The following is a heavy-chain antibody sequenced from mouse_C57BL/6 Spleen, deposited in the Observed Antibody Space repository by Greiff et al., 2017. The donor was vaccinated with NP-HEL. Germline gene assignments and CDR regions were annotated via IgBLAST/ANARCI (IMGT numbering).Heavy chain of an antibody. CDR3: ARGRGTDSSGYIDY. V-gene: IGHV1-59*01. CDR2: IDPSDSYT. CDR1: GYTSTSYW. D-gene: IGHD3-2*02. Sequence: QVQLQQPGAELVRPGTSVKLSCKASGYTSTSYWMHWVKQRPGQGLEWIGVIDPSDSYTNYNQKFKGKATLTVDNSSSTAYMQLSSLTSEDSAVYYCARGRGTDSSGYIDYWGQGTTLTVSS. J-gene: IGHJ2*01.